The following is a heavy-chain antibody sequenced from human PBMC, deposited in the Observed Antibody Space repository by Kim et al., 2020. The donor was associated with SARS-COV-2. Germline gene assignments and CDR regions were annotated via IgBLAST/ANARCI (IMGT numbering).Heavy chain of an antibody. D-gene: IGHD3-3*01. CDR2: INHNGAT. V-gene: IGHV4-34*01. Sequence: SETLSLTCAVYVGSFSGYQWTWIRQSPGKGLEWIGEINHNGATNYNPSLRSRVAISVDTSKNQSSLKVKSVTAADTAVYFCVRGRAGVVPSPIMGLGPYYDYYALDVWGQGTTVSVSS. CDR3: VRGRAGVVPSPIMGLGPYYDYYALDV. CDR1: VGSFSGYQ. J-gene: IGHJ6*02.